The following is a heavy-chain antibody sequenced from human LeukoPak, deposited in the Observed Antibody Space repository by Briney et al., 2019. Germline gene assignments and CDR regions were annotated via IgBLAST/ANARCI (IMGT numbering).Heavy chain of an antibody. CDR3: ARGGYYGSGNDFRFDP. V-gene: IGHV4-59*01. Sequence: SETLSLTCTVYGGSISSYYWSWIRQPPGKGLEWIGYIYYSGSTNYKPSLKSRVTISVDTSKNQFSLKLSSVTAADTAVYYCARGGYYGSGNDFRFDPWGQGTLVTVSS. D-gene: IGHD3-10*01. CDR2: IYYSGST. J-gene: IGHJ5*02. CDR1: GGSISSYY.